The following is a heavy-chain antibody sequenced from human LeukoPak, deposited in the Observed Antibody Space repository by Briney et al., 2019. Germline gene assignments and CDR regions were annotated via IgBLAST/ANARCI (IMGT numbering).Heavy chain of an antibody. CDR1: GYRFATYW. V-gene: IGHV5-51*01. D-gene: IGHD5-12*01. CDR2: IYPEDSDV. Sequence: GESLKTSCKGSGYRFATYWIGWARQMPGKGLEWMGFIYPEDSDVRYSPSFQGQATISADKSITTVYLQWSSLKASDTATYYCARRRGYDFDSWGQGTRVIVSA. J-gene: IGHJ4*02. CDR3: ARRRGYDFDS.